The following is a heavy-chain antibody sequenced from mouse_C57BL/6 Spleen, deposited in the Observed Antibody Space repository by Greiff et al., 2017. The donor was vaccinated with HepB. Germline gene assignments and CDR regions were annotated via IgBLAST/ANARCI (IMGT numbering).Heavy chain of an antibody. CDR2: IYPSDSEN. Sequence: QVQLKQPGAELVRPGSSVKLSCKASGYTFTSYWMDWVKQRPGQGLEWIGNIYPSDSENHYNQKFKDKATLTVDKSSSTAYMQLSSLTSEDSAVYYCARFVTTVVAKDWYFDVWGTGTTVTVSS. CDR3: ARFVTTVVAKDWYFDV. V-gene: IGHV1-61*01. D-gene: IGHD1-1*01. J-gene: IGHJ1*03. CDR1: GYTFTSYW.